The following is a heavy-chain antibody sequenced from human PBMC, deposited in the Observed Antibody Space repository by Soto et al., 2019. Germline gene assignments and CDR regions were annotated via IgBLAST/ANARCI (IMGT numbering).Heavy chain of an antibody. V-gene: IGHV1-18*01. D-gene: IGHD6-13*01. CDR2: ISAYNGNT. CDR1: GYTFTSYG. Sequence: ASVKVSCKASGYTFTSYGISWVRQAPGQGLEWMGWISAYNGNTKYAQKLQGRVTMTTDTSTSTAYRGLRSLRSDDTAGYYCARDVLGIAAAGYFDYWGQGTLVTVSS. CDR3: ARDVLGIAAAGYFDY. J-gene: IGHJ4*02.